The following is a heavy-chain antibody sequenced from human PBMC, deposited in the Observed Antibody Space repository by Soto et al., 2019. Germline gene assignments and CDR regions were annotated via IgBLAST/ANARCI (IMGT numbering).Heavy chain of an antibody. CDR3: ARSTPGFDY. CDR1: GDSVSSYSVG. CDR2: TYYRSKWYN. V-gene: IGHV6-1*01. J-gene: IGHJ4*02. Sequence: PTLSLTCAISGDSVSSYSVGWYWIRQSPSRGLEWLGRTYYRSKWYNDYGVSVKSRITIKPDTSKNQFSLQLISVTPEDTAVYYCARSTPGFDYWGQGTLVTVSS. D-gene: IGHD1-1*01.